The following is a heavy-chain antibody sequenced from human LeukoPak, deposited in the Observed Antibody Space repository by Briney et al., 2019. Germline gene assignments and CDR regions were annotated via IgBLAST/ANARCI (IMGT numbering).Heavy chain of an antibody. V-gene: IGHV3-23*01. CDR2: ISGSGGST. Sequence: PGGSLRLSCAASGFTFSSYSMSWLRQAPGKGLEWVSAISGSGGSTYYADSVKGRFTISRDNSKNTLYLQMNSLRAEDTAVYYCAKERDYYGSSGYYSGGFDPWGQGTLVTVSS. D-gene: IGHD3-22*01. CDR3: AKERDYYGSSGYYSGGFDP. CDR1: GFTFSSYS. J-gene: IGHJ5*02.